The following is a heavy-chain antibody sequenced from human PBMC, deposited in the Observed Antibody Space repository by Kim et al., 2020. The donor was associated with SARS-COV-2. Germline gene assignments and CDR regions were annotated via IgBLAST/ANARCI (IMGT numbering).Heavy chain of an antibody. CDR2: IDPSDSYT. Sequence: GESLKISCKGSGYSFTSYWISWVRQMPGKGLEWMGRIDPSDSYTNYSPSFQGHVTISADKSISTAYLQWSSLKASDTAMYYCARHLGGSGSYYNPINWFDPWGQGTLVIVSS. J-gene: IGHJ5*02. CDR1: GYSFTSYW. CDR3: ARHLGGSGSYYNPINWFDP. V-gene: IGHV5-10-1*01. D-gene: IGHD3-10*01.